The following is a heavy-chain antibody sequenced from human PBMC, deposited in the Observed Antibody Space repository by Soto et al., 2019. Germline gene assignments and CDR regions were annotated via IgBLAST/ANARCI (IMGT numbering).Heavy chain of an antibody. D-gene: IGHD6-13*01. CDR2: INWNSGSI. Sequence: PGGSLRLSCAASGFTFDDYAMHWVRQVPGKGLEWVSGINWNSGSIGYGVSVKGRFAISRDNAKNSLHLQMNSLSAEDTAFYYWVKDESSRWYGEHFRPWGQGTLVTVSS. J-gene: IGHJ1*01. CDR1: GFTFDDYA. V-gene: IGHV3-9*01. CDR3: VKDESSRWYGEHFRP.